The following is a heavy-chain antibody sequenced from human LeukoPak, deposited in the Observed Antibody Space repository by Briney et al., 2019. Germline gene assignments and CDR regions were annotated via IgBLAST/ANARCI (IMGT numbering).Heavy chain of an antibody. CDR1: GYTFTGYY. Sequence: GASVKVSCKASGYTFTGYYMHWARQAPGQGLEWMGWINPNSGGTNYAQKFQRRVTMTRDTSISTAYMELSRLRSDDTAVYYCARTVGYSSGWYYFDYWGQGTLVTVSS. CDR3: ARTVGYSSGWYYFDY. D-gene: IGHD6-19*01. J-gene: IGHJ4*02. V-gene: IGHV1-2*02. CDR2: INPNSGGT.